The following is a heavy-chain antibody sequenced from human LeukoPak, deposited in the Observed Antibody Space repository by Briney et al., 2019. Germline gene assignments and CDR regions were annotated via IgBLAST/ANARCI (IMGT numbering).Heavy chain of an antibody. D-gene: IGHD6-19*01. Sequence: PGGSLRLSCAASGFTFSSFAMDWVRQAPGKGLEWVSAISSNGSSTYYADYVKGRFIISRDNSRNTLYLQMNSLRVEDTAVYYCAKEVLAVAGTGNWFDPWGQGTLVTVSS. CDR3: AKEVLAVAGTGNWFDP. CDR2: ISSNGSST. CDR1: GFTFSSFA. V-gene: IGHV3-23*01. J-gene: IGHJ5*02.